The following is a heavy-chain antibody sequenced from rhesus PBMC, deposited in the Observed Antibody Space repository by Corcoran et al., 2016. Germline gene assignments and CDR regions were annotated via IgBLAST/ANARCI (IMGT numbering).Heavy chain of an antibody. Sequence: QVQLVQAGAEVKKPGASVKLSCKACGYTFTSYYINWGGQAPKQVLDWMGWITPSNGNTGYAQKFQGRVTMTRDTSTSTAYMELNSLRSEDTAVYYCATGGVVIAFDYWGQGVLVTVSS. J-gene: IGHJ4*01. V-gene: IGHV1S9*01. CDR1: GYTFTSYY. CDR2: ITPSNGNT. D-gene: IGHD3-16*01. CDR3: ATGGVVIAFDY.